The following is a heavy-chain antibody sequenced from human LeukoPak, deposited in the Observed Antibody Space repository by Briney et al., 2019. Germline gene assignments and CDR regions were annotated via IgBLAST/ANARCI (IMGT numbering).Heavy chain of an antibody. CDR1: GGSVSDYY. V-gene: IGHV4-59*02. Sequence: SETLSLTCTISGGSVSDYYWSWIRQSPGKGLGWIGYIYYTGSTTYNPSLKSRVTISADTSKNQFSLKLSSVTAADTAVYYCASRKLGNDYWGQGTLVTVSS. CDR3: ASRKLGNDY. D-gene: IGHD7-27*01. J-gene: IGHJ4*02. CDR2: IYYTGST.